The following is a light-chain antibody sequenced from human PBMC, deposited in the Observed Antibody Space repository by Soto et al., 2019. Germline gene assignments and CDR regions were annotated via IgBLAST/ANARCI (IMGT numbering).Light chain of an antibody. J-gene: IGKJ1*01. CDR2: DAS. V-gene: IGKV1-5*01. CDR3: QQYKSYSPRT. Sequence: DIQLTQSPSTLSASVGDRVTITCRASQSISSCLAWYQQKPGKAPDLLISDASRLESGVPSRFSGGGSGTEFTLTISDLQPDDFATYYCQQYKSYSPRTFGQGTKVEIK. CDR1: QSISSC.